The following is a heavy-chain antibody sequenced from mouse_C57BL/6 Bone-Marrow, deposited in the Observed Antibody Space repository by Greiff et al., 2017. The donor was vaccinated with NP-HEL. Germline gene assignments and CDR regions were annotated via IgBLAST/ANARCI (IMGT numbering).Heavy chain of an antibody. Sequence: DVKLVESGPGLVKPSQSLSLTCSVTGYSITSGYYWNWIRQFPGNKLEWMGYISYDGSNNYNPSLKNRISVTRDTSKNQFFLKLNSVTTEDTATYYCARSEGYYYGTPDYWGQGTTLTVSS. CDR2: ISYDGSN. J-gene: IGHJ2*01. CDR3: ARSEGYYYGTPDY. CDR1: GYSITSGYY. D-gene: IGHD1-1*01. V-gene: IGHV3-6*01.